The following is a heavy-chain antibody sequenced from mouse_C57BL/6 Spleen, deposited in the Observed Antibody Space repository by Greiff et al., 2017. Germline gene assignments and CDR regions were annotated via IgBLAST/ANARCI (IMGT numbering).Heavy chain of an antibody. J-gene: IGHJ4*01. Sequence: EVMLVESGGGLVKPGGSLKLSCAASGFTFSSYAMSWVRQTPEKRLEWVATISDGGSYTYYPANVKGRFTISRDNAKNNLYLQMSHLKSEDTAMYYCAREALSGKGAMDYWGQGTSVTVSS. V-gene: IGHV5-4*01. CDR3: AREALSGKGAMDY. CDR1: GFTFSSYA. D-gene: IGHD1-1*01. CDR2: ISDGGSYT.